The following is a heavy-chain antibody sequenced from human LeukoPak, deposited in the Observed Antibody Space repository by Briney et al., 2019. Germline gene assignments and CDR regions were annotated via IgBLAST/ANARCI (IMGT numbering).Heavy chain of an antibody. CDR3: ARSTSSEYDIYHFDY. Sequence: GGSLRLSCVVSGFSFSSYSMNWVRQAPGQGLEWVSTISSGTGSYIYYADSGRGRFTISRDNAKNSLYLQMNSLRAEDTAVYYCARSTSSEYDIYHFDYWGQGTLVTVSS. J-gene: IGHJ4*02. CDR2: ISSGTGSYI. D-gene: IGHD3/OR15-3a*01. V-gene: IGHV3-21*01. CDR1: GFSFSSYS.